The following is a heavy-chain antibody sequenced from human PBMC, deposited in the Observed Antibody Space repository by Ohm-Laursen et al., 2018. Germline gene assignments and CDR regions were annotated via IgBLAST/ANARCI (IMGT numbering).Heavy chain of an antibody. CDR2: ISYDGSNK. Sequence: RSLRLSCTASGFTFSSYGMHWVRQAPGKGLEWVAVISYDGSNKYYADSVKGRFTISRDNSKNKLYLQLNSLRAEDTAVYYCAKDSVPRNGVFDAFDIWGQGSMVTVSS. CDR3: AKDSVPRNGVFDAFDI. CDR1: GFTFSSYG. J-gene: IGHJ3*02. V-gene: IGHV3-30*18. D-gene: IGHD3-10*01.